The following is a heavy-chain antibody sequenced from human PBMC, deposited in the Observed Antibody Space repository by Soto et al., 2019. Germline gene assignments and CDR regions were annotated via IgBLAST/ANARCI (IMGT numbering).Heavy chain of an antibody. J-gene: IGHJ5*02. CDR1: GGSISSYY. V-gene: IGHV4-59*01. CDR3: ARDGSIAAAGRINWFDT. D-gene: IGHD6-13*01. CDR2: VYYTGSK. Sequence: PSETLSLTCTVSGGSISSYYWNLIRQSPGKGLEWIGYVYYTGSKSYNPSLKSRVTISVDTSKTRVSLKLSSVTAADTAVYYCARDGSIAAAGRINWFDTCGQGILVTVSS.